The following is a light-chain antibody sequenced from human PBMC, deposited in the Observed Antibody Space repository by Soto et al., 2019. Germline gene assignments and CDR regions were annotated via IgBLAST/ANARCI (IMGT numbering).Light chain of an antibody. V-gene: IGKV1-33*01. CDR2: DAS. CDR1: QDISNY. CDR3: QQYDDVSSGIT. J-gene: IGKJ3*01. Sequence: DIQMTQSPSSLSASVGDRVTITCQASQDISNYLNWYQQKPGQAPKLLIYDASSLETWVPSRFSGSGSGTHFTFTISRLQPEDIATYYCQQYDDVSSGITFGPGTKVDIK.